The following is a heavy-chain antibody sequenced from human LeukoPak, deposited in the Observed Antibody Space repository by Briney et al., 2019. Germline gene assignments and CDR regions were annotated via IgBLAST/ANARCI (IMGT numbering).Heavy chain of an antibody. Sequence: PSETLSLTCTVSGGFISSYYWSWIRQPPGKGLEWIGYIYYSGSTNYNPSLKSRVTISVDTSKNQFSLKLSSVTAADTAVYYCARVSERDGYNFWGQGTLVAVSS. CDR1: GGFISSYY. V-gene: IGHV4-59*01. D-gene: IGHD5-24*01. J-gene: IGHJ4*02. CDR3: ARVSERDGYNF. CDR2: IYYSGST.